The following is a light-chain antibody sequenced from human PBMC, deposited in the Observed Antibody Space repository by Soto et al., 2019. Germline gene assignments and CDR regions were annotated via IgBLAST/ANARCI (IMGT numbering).Light chain of an antibody. CDR2: AAS. CDR3: QQSYSTPIT. J-gene: IGKJ5*01. CDR1: QSIRRS. V-gene: IGKV1-39*01. Sequence: DIQMTQSPSSLSASVADRVTITCRASQSIRRSLNWYQQKPGKAPKLLIYAASSLQSGVPSRFSGSGYGTDFTLTITSLQSEDFATYYCQQSYSTPITFGQGTRLEI.